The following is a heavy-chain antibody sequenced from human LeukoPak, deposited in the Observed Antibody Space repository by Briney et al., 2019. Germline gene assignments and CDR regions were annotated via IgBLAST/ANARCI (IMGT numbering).Heavy chain of an antibody. CDR2: ISGNGDYT. D-gene: IGHD1-7*01. CDR1: GFTFSANP. V-gene: IGHV3-23*01. CDR3: AKGAATKPFDC. Sequence: GGSLRLSCAASGFTFSANPMSWVRQASGKGLEWVSSISGNGDYTYYADSVKGRLTISRDNSKNTLYVQVNSLRAEDTAVYYCAKGAATKPFDCWGQGTLVTVSS. J-gene: IGHJ4*02.